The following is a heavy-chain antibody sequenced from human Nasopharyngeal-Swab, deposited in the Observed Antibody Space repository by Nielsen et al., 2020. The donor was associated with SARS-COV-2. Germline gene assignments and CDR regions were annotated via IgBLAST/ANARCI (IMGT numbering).Heavy chain of an antibody. V-gene: IGHV3-21*04. D-gene: IGHD5-12*01. CDR2: ISSSSSYI. CDR3: ARVSAYSGYDVHSALGMDV. Sequence: GESLKISCAASGFTFSSYSMNWVRQAPGKGLEWVSSISSSSSYIYYADSVKGRFTISRDNAKNSLYLQMNSLRAEDTAVYYCARVSAYSGYDVHSALGMDVWGQGTTVTVSS. CDR1: GFTFSSYS. J-gene: IGHJ6*02.